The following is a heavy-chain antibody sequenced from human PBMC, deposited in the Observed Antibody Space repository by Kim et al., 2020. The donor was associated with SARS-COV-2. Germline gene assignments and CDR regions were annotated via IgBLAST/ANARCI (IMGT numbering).Heavy chain of an antibody. Sequence: SVKVSCKASGGTFSSYAISWVRQAPGQGLEWMGGIIPIFGTANYAQKFQGRVTITADESTSTAYMELSSLRSEDTAVYYCARDSGTHTVTKNWLDPWGQGTLVTVSS. J-gene: IGHJ5*02. CDR2: IIPIFGTA. CDR1: GGTFSSYA. D-gene: IGHD4-17*01. V-gene: IGHV1-69*13. CDR3: ARDSGTHTVTKNWLDP.